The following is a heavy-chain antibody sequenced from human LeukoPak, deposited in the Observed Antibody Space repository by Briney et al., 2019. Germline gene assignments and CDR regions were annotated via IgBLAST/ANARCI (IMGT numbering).Heavy chain of an antibody. Sequence: GGSLTLSCAASGFTFSSYWMSWVRQAPGKGLEWVANIKQDGSEKYYEDSVKGRFTISRDNAKNSLYLQMNSLRAEDTAVYYCAAGAFSVTTNYWGQGTLVTVSS. J-gene: IGHJ4*02. CDR1: GFTFSSYW. CDR3: AAGAFSVTTNY. V-gene: IGHV3-7*01. CDR2: IKQDGSEK. D-gene: IGHD4-17*01.